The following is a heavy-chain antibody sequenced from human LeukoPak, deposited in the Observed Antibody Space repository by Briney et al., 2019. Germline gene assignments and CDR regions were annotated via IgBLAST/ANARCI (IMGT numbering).Heavy chain of an antibody. V-gene: IGHV1-8*02. CDR3: ARGPDSSGWGY. J-gene: IGHJ4*02. CDR2: IIPIFGTA. CDR1: GYTFTSYG. Sequence: GASVKVSCKASGYTFTSYGISWVRQAPGQGLEWMGGIIPIFGTANYAQKFQGSVTMTRNTSISTAYMELSSLRSEDTAVYYCARGPDSSGWGYWGQGTLVTVSS. D-gene: IGHD6-19*01.